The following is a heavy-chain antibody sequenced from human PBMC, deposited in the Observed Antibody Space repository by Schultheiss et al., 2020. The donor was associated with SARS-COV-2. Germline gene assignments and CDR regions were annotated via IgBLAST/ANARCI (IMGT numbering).Heavy chain of an antibody. J-gene: IGHJ6*02. D-gene: IGHD2-2*01. CDR2: ISASGGTT. CDR3: AKDKMYCSSTSCYVNYYYYGMDV. V-gene: IGHV3-23*01. CDR1: QFTFSSYA. Sequence: GGSLRLSCVASQFTFSSYAMTWVRQAPGKGLEWVSSISASGGTTYYADSVKGRFTISRDNSKNTLYLQMNSLRAEDTAVYYCAKDKMYCSSTSCYVNYYYYGMDVWGQGTTVTVSS.